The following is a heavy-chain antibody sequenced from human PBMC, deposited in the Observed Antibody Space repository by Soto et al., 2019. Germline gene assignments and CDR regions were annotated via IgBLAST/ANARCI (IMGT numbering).Heavy chain of an antibody. CDR3: ARRELTYYDFWSGYYPCYYYGMDV. CDR1: GYTFTSYD. V-gene: IGHV1-8*01. D-gene: IGHD3-3*01. Sequence: ASVKVSGKASGYTFTSYDINWVRQATGQGLEWMGWMNPNSGNTGYAQKFQGRVTMTRNTSISTAYMELSSLRSEDTAVYYCARRELTYYDFWSGYYPCYYYGMDVWGQGTTVTVSS. J-gene: IGHJ6*02. CDR2: MNPNSGNT.